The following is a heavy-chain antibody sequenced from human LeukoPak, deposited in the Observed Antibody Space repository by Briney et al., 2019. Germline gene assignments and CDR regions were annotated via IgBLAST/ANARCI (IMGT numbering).Heavy chain of an antibody. CDR3: ARSPTKRVPEDY. CDR2: IFHSGST. J-gene: IGHJ4*02. CDR1: SDSIFTSNW. V-gene: IGHV4-4*02. D-gene: IGHD2-2*01. Sequence: SETLSPTCTVSSDSIFTSNWWSWVRQPPGKGLEWIGQIFHSGSTSYSPSLKSRVTISMDKSKNQISLRLTSVTAADTAVYYCARSPTKRVPEDYWGQGTLVTVSS.